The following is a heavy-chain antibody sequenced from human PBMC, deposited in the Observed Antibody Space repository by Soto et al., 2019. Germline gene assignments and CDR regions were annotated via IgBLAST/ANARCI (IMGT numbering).Heavy chain of an antibody. D-gene: IGHD2-2*02. CDR2: INAGNGNT. CDR1: GYTFTSYA. V-gene: IGHV1-3*01. J-gene: IGHJ4*02. Sequence: QVQLVQSGAEVKKPGASVKVSCKASGYTFTSYAMHWVRQAPGQRLEWMGWINAGNGNTKYSQKFQGRVTITRDTSASTAYMELSSLRSEDTAVYYCARGVGLYCNYDYWGQGNLVTVSS. CDR3: ARGVGLYCNYDY.